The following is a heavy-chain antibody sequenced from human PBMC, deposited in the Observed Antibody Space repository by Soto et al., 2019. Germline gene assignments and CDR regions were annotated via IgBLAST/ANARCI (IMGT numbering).Heavy chain of an antibody. J-gene: IGHJ4*02. V-gene: IGHV3-48*01. D-gene: IGHD3-3*01. CDR2: ISSSSSTI. CDR3: ARGGDGFWALWSPFDY. Sequence: EVQLVESGGGLVQPGGSLRLSCAASGFTFSSYSMNWVRQAPGKGLEWVSYISSSSSTIYYADSVKGRSTISRDNAKNSLYLQMNSLRAEDTAVYYCARGGDGFWALWSPFDYWGQGTLVTVSS. CDR1: GFTFSSYS.